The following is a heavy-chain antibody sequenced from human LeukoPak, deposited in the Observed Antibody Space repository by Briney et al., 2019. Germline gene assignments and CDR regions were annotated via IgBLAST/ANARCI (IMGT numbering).Heavy chain of an antibody. Sequence: LETLSLTCTVSGGSLSSYYWSWVRQPAGKGLEWIGRIYTSGSTNYNPSLKSRVTMSVDTSKHQFALKLSSVTAADTAVYYCAREELLWFGGLTAGWFDPWGQGTLVTVSS. CDR3: AREELLWFGGLTAGWFDP. D-gene: IGHD3-10*01. V-gene: IGHV4-4*07. J-gene: IGHJ5*02. CDR1: GGSLSSYY. CDR2: IYTSGST.